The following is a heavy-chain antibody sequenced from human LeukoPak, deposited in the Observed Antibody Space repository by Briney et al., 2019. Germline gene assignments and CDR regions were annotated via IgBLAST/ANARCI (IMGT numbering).Heavy chain of an antibody. Sequence: PSETLSLTCTVSGGSISSGDYYWSWIRQPPGKGLEWIGYIYYSGSTYYNPSLKSRVTISVDTSKNQFSLKLSSVTAADTAVYYCARGTSSGWPKEPYYFDYWGQGTLVTVSS. CDR3: ARGTSSGWPKEPYYFDY. V-gene: IGHV4-30-4*01. CDR1: GGSISSGDYY. CDR2: IYYSGST. J-gene: IGHJ4*02. D-gene: IGHD6-19*01.